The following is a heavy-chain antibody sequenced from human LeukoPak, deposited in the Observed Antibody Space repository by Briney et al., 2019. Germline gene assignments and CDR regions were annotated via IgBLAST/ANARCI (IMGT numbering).Heavy chain of an antibody. CDR2: IYYTGSA. V-gene: IGHV4-39*01. Sequence: SETLSLTCSVSGGSISSSSYFWGWIRQPPGKGLEWIATIYYTGSAYYNPSLKSRVTISVDTSKNQFSLRLSSVTAADTAVYYCARIGPILGAAWVDYWGQGTLVSVSS. CDR3: ARIGPILGAAWVDY. D-gene: IGHD3-3*02. J-gene: IGHJ4*02. CDR1: GGSISSSSYF.